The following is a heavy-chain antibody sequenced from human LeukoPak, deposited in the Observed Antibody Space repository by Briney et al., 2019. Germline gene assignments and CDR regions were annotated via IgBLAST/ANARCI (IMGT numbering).Heavy chain of an antibody. CDR3: ARDMSVYSAFYFEY. V-gene: IGHV4-4*07. J-gene: IGHJ4*02. CDR1: CGLTNTYI. D-gene: IGHD5/OR15-5a*01. Sequence: ETQSFTCTSACGLTNTYIYWLRQQPAEKGLEWIGRIYPSGSTYYNPSLKSRVTISIDKSKNQFSLSLTSLTAADTAVYYCARDMSVYSAFYFEYWGKGSLVTVSS. CDR2: IYPSGST.